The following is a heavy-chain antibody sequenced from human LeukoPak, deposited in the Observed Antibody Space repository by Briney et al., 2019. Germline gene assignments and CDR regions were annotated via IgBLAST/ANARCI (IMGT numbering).Heavy chain of an antibody. CDR1: GFTFSSYA. J-gene: IGHJ4*02. CDR2: ISGSGGST. CDR3: AREYCSGGSCYYFDY. Sequence: PGGSLRLSCAASGFTFSSYAMSWVRQAPGKGLEWVSTISGSGGSTYYADSVKGRFTISRDNSKNTLYLQMNSLRAEDTAVYYCAREYCSGGSCYYFDYWGQGTLVTVSS. V-gene: IGHV3-23*01. D-gene: IGHD2-15*01.